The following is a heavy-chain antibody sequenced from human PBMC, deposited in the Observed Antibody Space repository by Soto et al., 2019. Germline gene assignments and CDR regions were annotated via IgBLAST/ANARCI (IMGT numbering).Heavy chain of an antibody. D-gene: IGHD3-22*01. V-gene: IGHV4-34*01. J-gene: IGHJ5*02. CDR3: ARDDSSGYRLSWFDP. CDR1: GGSFSDYY. CDR2: INHSGST. Sequence: PSETLSLTCAVYGGSFSDYYWSWIRQPPGKGLEWIGEINHSGSTNYSPSLKSRVTISVDTSKNQFSLKLSSVTAADTAVYYCARDDSSGYRLSWFDPWGQGTLVTVSS.